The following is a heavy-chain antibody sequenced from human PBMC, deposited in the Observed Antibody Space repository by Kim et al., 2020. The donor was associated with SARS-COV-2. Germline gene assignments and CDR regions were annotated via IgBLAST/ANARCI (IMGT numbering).Heavy chain of an antibody. J-gene: IGHJ6*02. CDR2: IYYSGST. CDR3: ARDSGGDILTGYYYGMDV. D-gene: IGHD3-9*01. Sequence: SETLSLTCTVSGGSISSYYWSWIRQPPGKGLEWIGYIYYSGSTNYNPSLKSRVTISVDTSKNQFSLKLSSVTAADTAVYYCARDSGGDILTGYYYGMDVWGQGTTVTVSS. CDR1: GGSISSYY. V-gene: IGHV4-59*01.